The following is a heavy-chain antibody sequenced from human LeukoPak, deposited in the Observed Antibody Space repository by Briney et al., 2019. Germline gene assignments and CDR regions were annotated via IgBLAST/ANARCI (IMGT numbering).Heavy chain of an antibody. CDR1: GFTFSSYW. CDR2: INSDGSSA. Sequence: PGGSLRLSCAASGFTFSSYWMHWVRQAPGKGLVWVSRINSDGSSASYADSVKGRFTISRDNAKNTLYLQMNSLRAEDTAVYYCARRRIATYYYYAMDVWGQGTTVTVSS. D-gene: IGHD6-6*01. CDR3: ARRRIATYYYYAMDV. J-gene: IGHJ6*02. V-gene: IGHV3-74*01.